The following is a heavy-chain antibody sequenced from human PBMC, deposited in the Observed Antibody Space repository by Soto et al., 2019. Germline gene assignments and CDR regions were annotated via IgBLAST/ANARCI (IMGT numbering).Heavy chain of an antibody. J-gene: IGHJ4*02. V-gene: IGHV3-30*01. CDR1: GFTFSSFS. D-gene: IGHD4-4*01. CDR2: ISYDNGDNK. CDR3: ARTRVVSGTPDFDY. Sequence: QVELVESGGGVVPPGTSLRLSCAASGFTFSSFSMHWVRQAPGKGLEWVAVISYDNGDNKYYADSVRGRFTVSRDNPKNTLYRQMISLRPEDTVVYYCARTRVVSGTPDFDYWGQGTLVTVSS.